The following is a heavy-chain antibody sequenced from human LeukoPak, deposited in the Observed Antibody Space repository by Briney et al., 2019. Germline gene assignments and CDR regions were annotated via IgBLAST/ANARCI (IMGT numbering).Heavy chain of an antibody. D-gene: IGHD3-3*01. CDR3: ARGDDLGIDY. J-gene: IGHJ4*02. Sequence: ASVKVSCKASGYTFTSYDINWVRQAPGQGLEWMAWISAYNGNTNSAQKLQGRVTMTTDTSTSTAYMVLRSLRSDDTAVYYCARGDDLGIDYWGQGTLVTVSS. CDR2: ISAYNGNT. V-gene: IGHV1-18*01. CDR1: GYTFTSYD.